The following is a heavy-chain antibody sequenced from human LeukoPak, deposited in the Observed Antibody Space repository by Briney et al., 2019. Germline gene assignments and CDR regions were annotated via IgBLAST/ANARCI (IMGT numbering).Heavy chain of an antibody. J-gene: IGHJ4*02. CDR1: RFTFNNYA. Sequence: GGSLRLSCAASRFTFNNYAMHWVRQAPGKGLEWVAVISYDGSDKYYADSVKGRFTVSRDNSKNTLYLQMNSLRAEDTAVYYCARRYCSGGSCFARGYFDYWGQGTLVTVSS. D-gene: IGHD2-15*01. CDR2: ISYDGSDK. CDR3: ARRYCSGGSCFARGYFDY. V-gene: IGHV3-30-3*01.